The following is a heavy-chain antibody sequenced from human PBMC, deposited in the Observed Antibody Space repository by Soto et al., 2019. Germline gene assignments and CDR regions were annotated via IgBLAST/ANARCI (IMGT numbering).Heavy chain of an antibody. J-gene: IGHJ6*02. V-gene: IGHV5-51*01. D-gene: IGHD6-19*01. CDR2: IYPGDSDT. Sequence: GESLKISCKGSGYSFTSYWIGWVRQMPGKGLEWMGIIYPGDSDTRYSPSFQGQVTISADKSISTAYLQWSSLKASDTAMYYCARHPYSCGKQGVYYGMDVWGQGTTVTVSS. CDR1: GYSFTSYW. CDR3: ARHPYSCGKQGVYYGMDV.